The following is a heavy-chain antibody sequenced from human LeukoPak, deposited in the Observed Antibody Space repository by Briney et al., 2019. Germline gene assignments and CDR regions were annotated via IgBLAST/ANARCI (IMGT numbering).Heavy chain of an antibody. CDR1: GYTFSDYT. Sequence: GGSLRLSCGASGYTFSDYTMNWVRQAPGKGPEWISYISSDGSVMHYADSVKGRFTISRDNVENSLYLQMNSLRVEDTAVYYCTRDLEYWGQGVLVTVSS. J-gene: IGHJ4*02. CDR2: ISSDGSVM. V-gene: IGHV3-48*01. CDR3: TRDLEY.